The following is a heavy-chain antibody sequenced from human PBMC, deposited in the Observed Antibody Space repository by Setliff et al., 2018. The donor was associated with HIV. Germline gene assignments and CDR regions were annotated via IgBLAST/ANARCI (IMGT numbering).Heavy chain of an antibody. Sequence: GESLKISCKGSGYTFSSYWIGWVRQVPGKGLEWMGIIYPADSDTRYSPSFQGQVTISADKSISTAYLQWSRLKASDTAIYYCATSDYGGDSGHFQHWGQGTLVTVSS. CDR1: GYTFSSYW. V-gene: IGHV5-51*01. J-gene: IGHJ1*01. CDR2: IYPADSDT. CDR3: ATSDYGGDSGHFQH. D-gene: IGHD2-21*02.